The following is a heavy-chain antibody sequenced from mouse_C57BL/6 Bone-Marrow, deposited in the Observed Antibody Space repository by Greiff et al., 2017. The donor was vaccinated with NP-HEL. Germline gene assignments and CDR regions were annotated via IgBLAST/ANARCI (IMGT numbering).Heavy chain of an antibody. CDR3: VRHEDYYGSSYAMDY. CDR2: IRSKSNNYAT. D-gene: IGHD1-1*01. Sequence: EVKLVESGGGLVQPKGSLKLSCAASGFSFNTYAMNWVRQAPGKGLEWVARIRSKSNNYATYYADSVKDRFTISRDDSESMLYLQMNNLKTEDTAMYYCVRHEDYYGSSYAMDYWGQGTSVTVSS. CDR1: GFSFNTYA. V-gene: IGHV10-1*01. J-gene: IGHJ4*01.